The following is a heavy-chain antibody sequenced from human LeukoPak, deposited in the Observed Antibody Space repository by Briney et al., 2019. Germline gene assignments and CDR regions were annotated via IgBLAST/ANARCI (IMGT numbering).Heavy chain of an antibody. CDR3: ASSDSSPDAFDI. D-gene: IGHD3-22*01. J-gene: IGHJ3*02. CDR2: ISYDGSNK. V-gene: IGHV3-30*04. CDR1: GFTFSSYA. Sequence: GGSLRLSCAASGFTFSSYAMYWVRQAPGKGLEWVAVISYDGSNKYYADSVKGRFTTSRDNSKNTLYLQMNSLRAEDTAVYYCASSDSSPDAFDIWGQGTMVTVSS.